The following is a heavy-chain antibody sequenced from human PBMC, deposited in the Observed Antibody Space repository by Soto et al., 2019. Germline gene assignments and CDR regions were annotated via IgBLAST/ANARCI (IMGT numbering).Heavy chain of an antibody. D-gene: IGHD1-1*01. J-gene: IGHJ4*02. V-gene: IGHV3-33*01. CDR2: IWHDGSNK. CDR3: ARGGTIPY. Sequence: PGGSLRLSCAASGFIFSDYGMHWVRQAPGKGLEWVALIWHDGSNKYYIDSVKGRFTISRDNSKNTLFLQMNSLGAEDTAVYYCARGGTIPYWGQGTLVTVPQ. CDR1: GFIFSDYG.